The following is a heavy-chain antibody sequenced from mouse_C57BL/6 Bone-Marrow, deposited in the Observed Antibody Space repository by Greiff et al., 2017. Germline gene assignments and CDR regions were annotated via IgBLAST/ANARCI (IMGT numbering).Heavy chain of an antibody. CDR2: IRLKSDNYAT. V-gene: IGHV6-3*01. J-gene: IGHJ3*01. Sequence: EVKVEESGGGLVQPGGSMKLSCVASGFTFSNYWMNWVRQSPETGLEWVAQIRLKSDNYATHYAESVKGRFTISGDDSKSSVYLQMNNLRAEDTGSYYCTGDYGGFAYWGQGTLVTVSA. CDR1: GFTFSNYW. CDR3: TGDYGGFAY. D-gene: IGHD1-1*01.